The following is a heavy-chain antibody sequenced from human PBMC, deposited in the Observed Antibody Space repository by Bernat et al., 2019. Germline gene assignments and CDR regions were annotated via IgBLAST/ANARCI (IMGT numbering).Heavy chain of an antibody. CDR2: INRVGSSA. J-gene: IGHJ4*02. V-gene: IGHV3-74*01. CDR1: GFTFSSYW. Sequence: EVQLVESGGGLVQPGGSLRLSCAASGFTFSSYWMHWVRQGPGKGLVWVSRINRVGSSADYADSVKGRFTISRDNAKNTVYLQMNSLRAEDTAVYYCARDHSSGSLGYWGQGTLVTVSS. D-gene: IGHD6-19*01. CDR3: ARDHSSGSLGY.